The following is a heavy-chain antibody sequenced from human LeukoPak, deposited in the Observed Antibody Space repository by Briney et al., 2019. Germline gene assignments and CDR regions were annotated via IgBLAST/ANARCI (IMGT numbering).Heavy chain of an antibody. CDR1: GFTFSSYA. D-gene: IGHD1-7*01. J-gene: IGHJ6*02. V-gene: IGHV3-23*01. Sequence: GGSLRLSCAASGFTFSSYAMSWVRQAPGKGLEWVSAISGSGGYTFYADSVKGRFTISKDNSKNTLYVQMNSLRAEDTAVYYCAKDSRSWNYLFYYGMDVWGQGTTVTVSS. CDR3: AKDSRSWNYLFYYGMDV. CDR2: ISGSGGYT.